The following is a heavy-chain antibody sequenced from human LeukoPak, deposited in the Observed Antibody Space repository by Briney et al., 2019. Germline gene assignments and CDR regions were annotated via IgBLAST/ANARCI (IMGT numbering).Heavy chain of an antibody. J-gene: IGHJ4*02. V-gene: IGHV4-4*09. CDR2: IHSSGST. D-gene: IGHD3/OR15-3a*01. CDR3: ARRRTDGFFDY. CDR1: GGSISGYY. Sequence: SETLSLTCTVSGGSISGYYWSWVRQPPGKGLEWIGNIHSSGSTSYNPSLKSRVTISVDTSKSQFSLKLSSVTAADTAVFYCARRRTDGFFDYWGQGILVTVSS.